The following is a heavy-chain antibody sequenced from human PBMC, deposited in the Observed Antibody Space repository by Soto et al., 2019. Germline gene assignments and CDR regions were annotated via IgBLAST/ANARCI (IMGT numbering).Heavy chain of an antibody. D-gene: IGHD4-17*01. J-gene: IGHJ5*02. CDR3: GHGDYRYRSPFRTQRTPDP. CDR2: IDWDDDK. V-gene: IGHV2-70*11. Sequence: SGPTLVNPTQTLTLTCTFSGFSLSTSGMCVSWIRQPPGKALEWLARIDWDDDKYYSTSLKTRLTISKDTSKNQVVLTMTNMDPVDTASFYYGHGDYRYRSPFRTQRTPDP. CDR1: GFSLSTSGMC.